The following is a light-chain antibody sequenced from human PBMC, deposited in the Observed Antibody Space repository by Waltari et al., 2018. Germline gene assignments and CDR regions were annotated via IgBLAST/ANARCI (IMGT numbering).Light chain of an antibody. V-gene: IGLV3-19*01. Sequence: SSELNPDPPVSVALGQTARITCQVDSTRRYSASWYQQRPGQAPVLVFYGQDNRPSGIPDRFSGSTSGDTATLTITGTQAEDEADYYCLSRDISSTRFFGGGTRLTV. CDR1: STRRYS. CDR3: LSRDISSTRF. J-gene: IGLJ2*01. CDR2: GQD.